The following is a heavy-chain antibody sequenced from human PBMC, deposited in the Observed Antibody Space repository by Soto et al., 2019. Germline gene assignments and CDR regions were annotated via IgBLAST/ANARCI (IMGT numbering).Heavy chain of an antibody. CDR1: GFTFSSYG. CDR2: ISYDGSNK. D-gene: IGHD6-13*01. CDR3: AKGPRGAAAEV. V-gene: IGHV3-30*18. Sequence: SGGSLRLSCAASGFTFSSYGMHWVRQAPGKGLEWVAVISYDGSNKYYADSVKGRFTISRDNSKNTLYLQMNSLRAEDTAVYYCAKGPRGAAAEVWGQGTTVTVSS. J-gene: IGHJ6*02.